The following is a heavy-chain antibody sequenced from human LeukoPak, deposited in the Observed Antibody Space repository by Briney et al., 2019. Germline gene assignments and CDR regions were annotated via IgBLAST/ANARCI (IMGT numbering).Heavy chain of an antibody. V-gene: IGHV4-31*03. CDR3: ARDCLVQSARAFDI. CDR1: GGSISSGGYY. Sequence: SETLSLTCTVSGGSISSGGYYWSWIRQHPGKGLEWIGYIYYSGSTYYNPSLKSRVTISVDTSKNQFSLKLSSVTAADTAVYYCARDCLVQSARAFDIWGQGTMVTVSS. D-gene: IGHD1-1*01. J-gene: IGHJ3*02. CDR2: IYYSGST.